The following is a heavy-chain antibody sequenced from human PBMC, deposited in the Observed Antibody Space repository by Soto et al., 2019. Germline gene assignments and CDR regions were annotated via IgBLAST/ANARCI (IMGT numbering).Heavy chain of an antibody. D-gene: IGHD3-22*01. V-gene: IGHV3-23*01. CDR2: IGGRGTTA. Sequence: TGRSLRLSCAASGFSFSNYAMRPVRQSPGKGLESLSGIGGRGTTAYYADSAKGRFAIPRANSENTVFLQQNNLSADDTAVYFCAKSRYVDSSVDFYVLWGQGALVTVFS. J-gene: IGHJ4*02. CDR1: GFSFSNYA. CDR3: AKSRYVDSSVDFYVL.